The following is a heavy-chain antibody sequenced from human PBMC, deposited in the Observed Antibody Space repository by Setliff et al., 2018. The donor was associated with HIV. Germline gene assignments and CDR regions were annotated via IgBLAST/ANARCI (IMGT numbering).Heavy chain of an antibody. CDR3: AMRLGMDV. CDR1: GGSISGSSYY. Sequence: TSETLSLTCTVSGGSISGSSYYWGWIRQPPGKGLEWIGSIYYSGSTYYNPSLKSRVTISVDTSKNQFSLKLGSVTAADTAVYYCAMRLGMDVWGQGTTVTVSS. J-gene: IGHJ6*02. CDR2: IYYSGST. V-gene: IGHV4-39*01. D-gene: IGHD3-16*01.